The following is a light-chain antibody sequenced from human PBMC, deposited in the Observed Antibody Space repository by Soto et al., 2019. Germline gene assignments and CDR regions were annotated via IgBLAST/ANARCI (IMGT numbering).Light chain of an antibody. Sequence: QSALTQPPSASGSPGQSVTISCTGTSSDVGGYNYVSWYQQHPGKAPKLMIYEVNKRPSGVPDRFSASKSGTTASLTVSGLQDEDEAYYYCSSYTGSNSVVFGGGTKVTVL. CDR2: EVN. V-gene: IGLV2-8*01. CDR3: SSYTGSNSVV. J-gene: IGLJ2*01. CDR1: SSDVGGYNY.